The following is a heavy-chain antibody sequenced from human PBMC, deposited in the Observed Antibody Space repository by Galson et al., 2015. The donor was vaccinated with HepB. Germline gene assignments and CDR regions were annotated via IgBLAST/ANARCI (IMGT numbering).Heavy chain of an antibody. CDR3: TRIALSGSYWYFDY. Sequence: SLRLSCAASGFTFSSYTMNWVRQAPGKGLEWISYISTTSDNKFSADSVKGRFIISRDNAKNLLYLQMNSLRAEDTAVHYCTRIALSGSYWYFDYWGQGSLVTVPS. J-gene: IGHJ4*02. D-gene: IGHD1-26*01. CDR2: ISTTSDNK. CDR1: GFTFSSYT. V-gene: IGHV3-48*01.